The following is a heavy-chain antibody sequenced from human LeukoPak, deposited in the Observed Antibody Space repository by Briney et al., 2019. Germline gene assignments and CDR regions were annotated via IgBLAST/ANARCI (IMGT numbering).Heavy chain of an antibody. J-gene: IGHJ5*02. D-gene: IGHD2-15*01. CDR1: GGSISSYY. CDR2: IYYSGST. Sequence: SETLSLTCTVSGGSISSYYWTWIRQPPGKGLEWIAYIYYSGSTNYNPSLKSRVTISVDKSKNQFSLKLRSVTAADTAVYYCAKGEVALNWFDPWGQGTLGTVSS. V-gene: IGHV4-59*01. CDR3: AKGEVALNWFDP.